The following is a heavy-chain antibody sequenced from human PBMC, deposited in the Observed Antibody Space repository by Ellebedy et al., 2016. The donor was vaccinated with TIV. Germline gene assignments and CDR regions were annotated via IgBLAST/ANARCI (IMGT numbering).Heavy chain of an antibody. J-gene: IGHJ6*02. CDR2: FDPEDDET. CDR1: GYSVTELS. CDR3: ATDGPGDPHAKPYYHYYGMDV. D-gene: IGHD2-2*01. Sequence: AASVKVSCKVSGYSVTELSIHWVRQAPGKELEWRGGFDPEDDETVFAQNFQGRVTMTEDTFTDTADMELSSLRSEDTAVYYCATDGPGDPHAKPYYHYYGMDVWGQGTTVTVSS. V-gene: IGHV1-24*01.